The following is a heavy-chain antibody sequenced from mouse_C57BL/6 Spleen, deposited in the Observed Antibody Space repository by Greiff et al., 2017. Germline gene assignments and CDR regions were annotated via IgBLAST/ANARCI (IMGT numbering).Heavy chain of an antibody. D-gene: IGHD2-1*01. Sequence: EVKLQQSGPELVKPGASVKIPCKASGYTFTDYNMDWVKQSHGKSLEWIGDINPNNGGTIYNQKFKGKATLTVDKSSSTAYMELRSLTSEDTAVYYCARKGNYDRFAYWGQGTLVTVSA. J-gene: IGHJ3*01. CDR1: GYTFTDYN. CDR3: ARKGNYDRFAY. V-gene: IGHV1-18*01. CDR2: INPNNGGT.